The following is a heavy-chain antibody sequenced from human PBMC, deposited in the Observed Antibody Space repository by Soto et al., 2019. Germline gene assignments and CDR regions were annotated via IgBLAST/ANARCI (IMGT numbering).Heavy chain of an antibody. CDR3: ARAPQLGYCSSTSCRGSVYYMDV. V-gene: IGHV4-34*01. D-gene: IGHD2-2*01. Sequence: SETLSLTCAVYGGSFSGYYWSWIRQPPGKGLEWIGEINHSGSTNYNPSLKSRVTISVDTSKNQFSLKLSSVTAADTAVYYCARAPQLGYCSSTSCRGSVYYMDVWGKGTTVTVSS. J-gene: IGHJ6*03. CDR1: GGSFSGYY. CDR2: INHSGST.